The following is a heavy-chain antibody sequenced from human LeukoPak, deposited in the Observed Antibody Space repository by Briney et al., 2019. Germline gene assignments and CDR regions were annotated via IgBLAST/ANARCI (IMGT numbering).Heavy chain of an antibody. V-gene: IGHV1-69*04. Sequence: SVKVSCQASGGTFSSYAISWVRQAPGQGLEWMGRIIPILGIANYAQKFQGRVTITADKSTSTAYMELSSLRSEDTAVYYCARDDPRASAFDIWGQGTMVTVSS. CDR3: ARDDPRASAFDI. CDR2: IIPILGIA. CDR1: GGTFSSYA. J-gene: IGHJ3*02.